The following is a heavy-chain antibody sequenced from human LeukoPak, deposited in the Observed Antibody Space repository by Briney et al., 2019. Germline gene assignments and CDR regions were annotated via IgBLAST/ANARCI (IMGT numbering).Heavy chain of an antibody. CDR2: IIPIIGIA. J-gene: IGHJ6*02. V-gene: IGHV1-69*10. CDR3: AREKGSIVVVTSQLYYYYGMDV. Sequence: SVNVSCKASVGTFSSYAISRVRQAPGQGLKWRGGIIPIIGIANYAQKSQGRVTITADESTSTALRERSSLRSEDTAVYYCAREKGSIVVVTSQLYYYYGMDVWGQGTTVTVSS. D-gene: IGHD2-21*02. CDR1: VGTFSSYA.